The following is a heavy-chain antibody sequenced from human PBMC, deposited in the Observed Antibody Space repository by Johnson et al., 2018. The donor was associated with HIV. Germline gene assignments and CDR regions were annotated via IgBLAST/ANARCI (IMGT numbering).Heavy chain of an antibody. CDR1: GFTFDDYG. V-gene: IGHV3-20*04. D-gene: IGHD6-13*01. J-gene: IGHJ3*02. Sequence: VQLVESGGGLVQPGRSLRLSCAASGFTFDDYGMSWVRQAPGKGLEWVSGINWNGGNTGYADSVKGRFTISRDNAKNSLYLQMKSLRPEDTALYYCVKNIYVSTWWGGFDIWGQGTMVTVSS. CDR3: VKNIYVSTWWGGFDI. CDR2: INWNGGNT.